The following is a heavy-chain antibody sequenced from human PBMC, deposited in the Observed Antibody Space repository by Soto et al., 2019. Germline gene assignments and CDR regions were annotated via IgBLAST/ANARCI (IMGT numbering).Heavy chain of an antibody. CDR1: GLTFRRYW. CDR2: INQDGSEK. J-gene: IGHJ4*02. D-gene: IGHD5-12*01. CDR3: ARDHIVATIVFEY. Sequence: GESLKIFRGASGLTFRRYWMSCVRQAPGKGLEWVANINQDGSEKYYADSVKGRFTICRDNAEHSVYLQMNTLRAEDTAVYYCARDHIVATIVFEYWGLGTLVTVSS. V-gene: IGHV3-7*01.